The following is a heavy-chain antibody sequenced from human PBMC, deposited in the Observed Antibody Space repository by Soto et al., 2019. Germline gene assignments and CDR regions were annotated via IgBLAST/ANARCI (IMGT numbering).Heavy chain of an antibody. D-gene: IGHD3-22*01. Sequence: SETLSLTCTVSGGSINNYYWSWIRQSPGKGLEWIGYIYYSGGSNYSPSLKSRVNISIDRSKNQFSLKLSSVTAADTAVYYCARRGTYYFDSSGHYGQGYFDYWGPGILVT. CDR2: IYYSGGS. V-gene: IGHV4-59*01. J-gene: IGHJ4*02. CDR1: GGSINNYY. CDR3: ARRGTYYFDSSGHYGQGYFDY.